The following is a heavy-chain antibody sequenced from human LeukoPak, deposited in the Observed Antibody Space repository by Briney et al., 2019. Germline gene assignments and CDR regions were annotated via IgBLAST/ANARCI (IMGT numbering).Heavy chain of an antibody. D-gene: IGHD3-10*01. J-gene: IGHJ4*02. V-gene: IGHV1-18*01. CDR1: GYTFTSYG. CDR2: ISAYNGNT. CDR3: ARDLGDVTMVRGVQDY. Sequence: GASVKVSCKASGYTFTSYGISWVRQAPGQGLEWMGWISAYNGNTNYAQKFQGRVTMTRDTSISTAYMELSRLRSDDTAVYYCARDLGDVTMVRGVQDYWGQGTLVTVSS.